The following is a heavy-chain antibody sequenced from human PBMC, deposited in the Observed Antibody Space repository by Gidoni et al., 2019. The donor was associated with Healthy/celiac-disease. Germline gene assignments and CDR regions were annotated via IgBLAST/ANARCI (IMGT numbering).Heavy chain of an antibody. D-gene: IGHD5-12*01. CDR3: AKSRPERWLQLGTFFPY. CDR2: ISWNSGSI. Sequence: EVQLVESGGGLVQPGRSLRLSCAASGFTFDDYAMHWVRQAPGKGLEWVSGISWNSGSIGYADSVKGRFTISRDNAKNSLYLQMNSLRAEDTALYYCAKSRPERWLQLGTFFPYWGQGTLVTVSS. V-gene: IGHV3-9*01. CDR1: GFTFDDYA. J-gene: IGHJ4*02.